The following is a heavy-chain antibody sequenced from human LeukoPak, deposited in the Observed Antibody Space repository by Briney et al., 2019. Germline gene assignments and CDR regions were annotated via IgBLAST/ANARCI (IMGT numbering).Heavy chain of an antibody. Sequence: PGGSLRLSCAASGFTFSSYWMSWVRQAPGKGLEWVANIKQDGSEKYYVDSVKGRFTISRDNAKNSLYLQMNSLRAEDTAVYYCARSGVSDPWWYFDLWGRGTLVTVSS. D-gene: IGHD6-13*01. CDR2: IKQDGSEK. V-gene: IGHV3-7*01. J-gene: IGHJ2*01. CDR3: ARSGVSDPWWYFDL. CDR1: GFTFSSYW.